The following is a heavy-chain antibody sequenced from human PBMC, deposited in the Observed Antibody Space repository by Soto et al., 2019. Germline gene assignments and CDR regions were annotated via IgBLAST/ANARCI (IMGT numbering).Heavy chain of an antibody. CDR2: ITSASDYI. J-gene: IGHJ3*02. Sequence: GGSLRLSCVASGFMFTRSTMNWVRQAPGKGLEWVSSITSASDYIFYADSVKGRFTISRDNAKNSLYLQMNSLRAEDTAVYYCARVGTGSSTPSDISGPGTMLTGS. D-gene: IGHD3-9*01. V-gene: IGHV3-21*01. CDR3: ARVGTGSSTPSDI. CDR1: GFMFTRST.